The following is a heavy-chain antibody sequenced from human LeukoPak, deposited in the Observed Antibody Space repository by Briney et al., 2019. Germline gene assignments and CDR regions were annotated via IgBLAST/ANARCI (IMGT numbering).Heavy chain of an antibody. Sequence: SVKVSCKASGGTFSSYAISWVRQAPGQGLEWMGGIIPIFGTANYAQKFQGRVTITADESTSTAYVELSSLRSEDTAVYYCASSWDCSSTSCYRDAFDIWGQGTMVTVSS. J-gene: IGHJ3*02. V-gene: IGHV1-69*13. CDR1: GGTFSSYA. D-gene: IGHD2-2*02. CDR2: IIPIFGTA. CDR3: ASSWDCSSTSCYRDAFDI.